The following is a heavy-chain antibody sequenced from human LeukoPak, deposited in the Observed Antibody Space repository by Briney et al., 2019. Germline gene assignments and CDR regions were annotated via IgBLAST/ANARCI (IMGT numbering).Heavy chain of an antibody. J-gene: IGHJ4*02. CDR2: ISSSSSYI. Sequence: PGGSLRLSCAASGFTFDDYAMHWVRQAPGKGLEWVSSISSSSSYIYYADSVKGRFTISRDNAKNSLYLQMNSLRAEDTAVYYCARGTGPDYWGQGTLVTVSS. D-gene: IGHD1-1*01. V-gene: IGHV3-21*01. CDR3: ARGTGPDY. CDR1: GFTFDDYA.